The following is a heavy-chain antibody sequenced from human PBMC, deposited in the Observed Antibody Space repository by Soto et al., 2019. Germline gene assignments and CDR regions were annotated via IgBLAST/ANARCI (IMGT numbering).Heavy chain of an antibody. D-gene: IGHD5-12*01. V-gene: IGHV4-59*01. J-gene: IGHJ4*02. Sequence: PSETLSLTCTVSGGSISSYYWSWIRQPPGKGLEWIGYIYYSGSTNYNPSLKSRVTISVDTSKNQFSLKLSSVTAADTAVYYCARVRRDGYNNYFDYWGQGTLVTV. CDR1: GGSISSYY. CDR2: IYYSGST. CDR3: ARVRRDGYNNYFDY.